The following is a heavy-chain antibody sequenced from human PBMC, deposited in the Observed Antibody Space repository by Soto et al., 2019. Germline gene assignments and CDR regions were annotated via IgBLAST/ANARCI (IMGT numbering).Heavy chain of an antibody. CDR1: GGSFSGYY. Sequence: PSETLSLTCAVYGGSFSGYYWSRIRQPPGKGMEWIGEINHSGSTNYNPSLKRRVTISVDTSKNQFSLKLSSVTAADTAVYYCARGLRNYGSGSYYNAYYYYGMDVWGQGTTVTVS. J-gene: IGHJ6*02. CDR2: INHSGST. CDR3: ARGLRNYGSGSYYNAYYYYGMDV. D-gene: IGHD3-10*01. V-gene: IGHV4-34*01.